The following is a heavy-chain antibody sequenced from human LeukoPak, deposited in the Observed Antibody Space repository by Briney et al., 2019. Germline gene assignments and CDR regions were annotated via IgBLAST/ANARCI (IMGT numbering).Heavy chain of an antibody. D-gene: IGHD3-3*01. J-gene: IGHJ3*02. CDR2: ISISSNYI. Sequence: GGSLRLSCAASGFTFSRYSMNWVRQAPGKGLEWVSSISISSNYIYYTDSVKGRFTISRDNAKNSLYLQMNSLRAEDTAVYYCARGSRFGVVERDAFDIWGQGAMVTVSS. CDR3: ARGSRFGVVERDAFDI. V-gene: IGHV3-21*01. CDR1: GFTFSRYS.